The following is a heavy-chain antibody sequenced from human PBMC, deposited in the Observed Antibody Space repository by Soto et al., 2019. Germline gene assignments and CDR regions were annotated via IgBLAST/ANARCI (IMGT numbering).Heavy chain of an antibody. V-gene: IGHV1-8*01. J-gene: IGHJ4*02. CDR3: ARGWGGYSYGYRLYYFDY. CDR2: MNPNSVNT. CDR1: GYTFTSYD. Sequence: QVQLVQSGAEVKKPGASVKVSCKASGYTFTSYDINWGRQATGQGREWMGWMNPNSVNTGYAEKFQGRLTRTRNTSISTAYMELSSLRSEATSVYYCARGWGGYSYGYRLYYFDYWGQGTLVTVSS. D-gene: IGHD5-18*01.